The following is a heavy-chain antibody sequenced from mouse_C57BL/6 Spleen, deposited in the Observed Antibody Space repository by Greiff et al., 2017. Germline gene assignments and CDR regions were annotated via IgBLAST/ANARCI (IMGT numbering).Heavy chain of an antibody. CDR2: FYPGSGSI. D-gene: IGHD1-1*02. Sequence: QVQLQQSGAELVKPGASVKLSCKASGYTFTAYTIHWVKQRSGQGLEWIGWFYPGSGSIKYNEKFKDKATLTADKSSSTGYMELSRLTSEDSAGYYCARGPPGGSHYYAMDYWGQGTSVTVSS. J-gene: IGHJ4*01. CDR1: GYTFTAYT. CDR3: ARGPPGGSHYYAMDY. V-gene: IGHV1-62-2*01.